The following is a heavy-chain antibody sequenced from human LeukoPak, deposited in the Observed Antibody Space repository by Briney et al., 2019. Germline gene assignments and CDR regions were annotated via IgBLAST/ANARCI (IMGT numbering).Heavy chain of an antibody. D-gene: IGHD3-22*01. V-gene: IGHV3-7*01. CDR1: GFTFTTYW. J-gene: IGHJ4*02. CDR3: ARGDEYYYDSSGYRF. CDR2: INQDGYET. Sequence: GGSLRLSCVASGFTFTTYWMSWVRQAPGKGLEWVANINQDGYETYYVDSMKGRFTISRDNAKNSLYLQMNSLRAEDTAVYYCARGDEYYYDSSGYRFWGQGTLVTVSS.